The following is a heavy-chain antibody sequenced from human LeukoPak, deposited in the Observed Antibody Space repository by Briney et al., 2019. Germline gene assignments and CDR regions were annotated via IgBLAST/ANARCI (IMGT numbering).Heavy chain of an antibody. CDR3: AKGSHNYGSGSYYRC. D-gene: IGHD3-10*01. CDR1: GFTFDDYA. V-gene: IGHV3-9*01. CDR2: ISWSSGSI. J-gene: IGHJ4*02. Sequence: PGKSLRLSCAASGFTFDDYAMHWVRQAPGKGLEWVSGISWSSGSIGYADSVKGRFTISRDNAKNSLYLQMNSLRAEDTALYYCAKGSHNYGSGSYYRCWGQGTLVTVSS.